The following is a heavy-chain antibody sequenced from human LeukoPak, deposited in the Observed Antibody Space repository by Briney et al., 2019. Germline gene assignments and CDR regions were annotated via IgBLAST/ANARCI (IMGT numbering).Heavy chain of an antibody. Sequence: TGGSLRLSCAASGFTFSSYSMNWVRQAPGKGLEWVSYISSSSSTIYYADSVKGRFTISRDNSKNTLSLQMNSLRIEDTAVYYCSREMGGYQLLKNFDFWGQGTLVTVSS. J-gene: IGHJ4*02. CDR2: ISSSSSTI. CDR1: GFTFSSYS. CDR3: SREMGGYQLLKNFDF. V-gene: IGHV3-48*01. D-gene: IGHD2-2*01.